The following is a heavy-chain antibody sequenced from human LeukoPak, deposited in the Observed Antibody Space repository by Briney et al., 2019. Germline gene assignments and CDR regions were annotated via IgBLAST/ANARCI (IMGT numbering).Heavy chain of an antibody. CDR2: MNPNSGNT. J-gene: IGHJ3*02. CDR1: GYTFTSYD. V-gene: IGHV1-8*01. Sequence: ASVKVSCKASGYTFTSYDINWVRQAAGQGLEWMGWMNPNSGNTGYAQKFQGRVTMTRNTSISTAYMELSSLRSEDTAVYYCARGRWELLGAFDIWGQGTMVTVSS. D-gene: IGHD1-26*01. CDR3: ARGRWELLGAFDI.